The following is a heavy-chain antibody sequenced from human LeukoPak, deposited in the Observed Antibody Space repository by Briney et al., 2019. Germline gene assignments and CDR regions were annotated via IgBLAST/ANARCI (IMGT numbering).Heavy chain of an antibody. CDR3: ARDLSRRTYYYGSGSYQVFDY. J-gene: IGHJ4*02. Sequence: GGSLRLSCAASGFTFSSYWMSWVRQAPGKGLEWVANIKQDGSEKYYVDSVKGRFTISRDNAKNSLYLQMNSLRAEDTAVYYCARDLSRRTYYYGSGSYQVFDYWGQGTLVTVSS. CDR1: GFTFSSYW. V-gene: IGHV3-7*01. CDR2: IKQDGSEK. D-gene: IGHD3-10*01.